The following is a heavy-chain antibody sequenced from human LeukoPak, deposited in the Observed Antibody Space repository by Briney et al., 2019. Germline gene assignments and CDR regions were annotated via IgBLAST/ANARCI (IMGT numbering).Heavy chain of an antibody. CDR1: GGYIGSYY. CDR2: IYTSENT. V-gene: IGHV4-4*07. J-gene: IGHJ6*03. D-gene: IGHD4-17*01. Sequence: SETLSLTCTVSGGYIGSYYWSWTRQPAGKGLEWIGRIYTSENTDYNPSLKGRVTMSVDMSTSQFSLRLTSVTAADTAVYYCAREGDYGDYSKSFYYMDVWGKGTTVTVSS. CDR3: AREGDYGDYSKSFYYMDV.